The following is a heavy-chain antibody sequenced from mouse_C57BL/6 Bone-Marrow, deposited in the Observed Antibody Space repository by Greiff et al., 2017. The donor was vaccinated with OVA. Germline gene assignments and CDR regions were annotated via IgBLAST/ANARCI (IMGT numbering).Heavy chain of an antibody. CDR1: GFTFSSYG. CDR2: ISSGGSYT. D-gene: IGHD1-1*02. V-gene: IGHV5-6*02. J-gene: IGHJ2*01. CDR3: ARHRVVALDY. Sequence: DVKLVESGGDLVKPGGSLKLSCAASGFTFSSYGMSWVRQTPDKRLEWVATISSGGSYTYYPDSVKGRFTISRDNAKNTLYLQMSGVKSEDTAVCYCARHRVVALDYWGQGTTLTVSS.